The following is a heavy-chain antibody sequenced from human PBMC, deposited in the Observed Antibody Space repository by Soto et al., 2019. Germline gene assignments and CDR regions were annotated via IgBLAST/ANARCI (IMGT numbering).Heavy chain of an antibody. V-gene: IGHV3-30*18. CDR2: ISYDGSNK. CDR3: AKGVNYYDSSGYYVDY. CDR1: GFTFSSYG. J-gene: IGHJ4*02. D-gene: IGHD3-22*01. Sequence: GGSLRLSCAASGFTFSSYGMHWVRQAPGKGLEWVAVISYDGSNKYYADPVKGRFTISRDNSKNTLYLQMNSLRAEATAVYYCAKGVNYYDSSGYYVDYWGQGTLVTVSS.